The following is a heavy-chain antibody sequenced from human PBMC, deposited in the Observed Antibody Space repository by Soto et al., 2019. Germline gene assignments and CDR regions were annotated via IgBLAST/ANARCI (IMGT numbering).Heavy chain of an antibody. D-gene: IGHD4-17*01. CDR3: ARGIGDYYNWFDP. V-gene: IGHV4-30-4*01. J-gene: IGHJ5*02. CDR2: IYYSGST. CDR1: GGSISSGDYY. Sequence: QVQLQESGPGLVKPSQTLSLTCTVSGGSISSGDYYWSWIRQPPGKGLEWIGYIYYSGSTYYNPSLKGRVTISVDTSKNQFSLKLSSVTAADTAVYYCARGIGDYYNWFDPWGQGTLVTVSS.